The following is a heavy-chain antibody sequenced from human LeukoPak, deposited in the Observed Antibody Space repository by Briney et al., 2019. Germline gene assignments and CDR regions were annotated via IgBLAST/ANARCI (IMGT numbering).Heavy chain of an antibody. CDR1: GFTFSSYS. Sequence: GGSLRLSCAASGFTFSSYSMNWVRQAPGKGLEWVSSISSSSSYIYYADSVKGRFTISRDNTKNSLYLQMNSLRAEDTAVYYCARFNPGFDAFDIWGQGTMVTVSS. V-gene: IGHV3-21*01. CDR3: ARFNPGFDAFDI. CDR2: ISSSSSYI. J-gene: IGHJ3*02.